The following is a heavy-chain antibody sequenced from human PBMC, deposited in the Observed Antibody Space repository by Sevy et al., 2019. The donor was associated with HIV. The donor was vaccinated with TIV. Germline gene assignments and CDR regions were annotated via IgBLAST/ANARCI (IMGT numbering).Heavy chain of an antibody. Sequence: SETLSLTYTVSGGSITSLYWNWIRQPPGKGLEWIANIYYNGHINYNPSLKSRVTLSLDTSKNQFSLRLSSVTAADTAMYYCAGENAWGRGYSWGQRTLVTVSS. CDR2: IYYNGHI. D-gene: IGHD1-26*01. J-gene: IGHJ4*02. CDR3: AGENAWGRGYS. CDR1: GGSITSLY. V-gene: IGHV4-59*08.